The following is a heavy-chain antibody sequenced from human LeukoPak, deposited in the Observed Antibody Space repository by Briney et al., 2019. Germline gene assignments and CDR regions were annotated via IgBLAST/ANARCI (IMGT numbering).Heavy chain of an antibody. CDR2: IYYSGST. CDR3: ARTLYSSSSRPDASDI. D-gene: IGHD6-6*01. V-gene: IGHV4-59*08. Sequence: SETLSLTCTVSGGSISSYYWSWIRQPPGKGLEWIGYIYYSGSTNYNPSLKSRVTISVDTSKNQFSLKLNSVTAADTAVYYCARTLYSSSSRPDASDIWGQGTMVTVSS. CDR1: GGSISSYY. J-gene: IGHJ3*02.